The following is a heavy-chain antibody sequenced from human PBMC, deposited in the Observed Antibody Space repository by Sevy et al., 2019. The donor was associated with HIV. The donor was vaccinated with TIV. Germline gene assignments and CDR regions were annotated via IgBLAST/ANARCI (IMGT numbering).Heavy chain of an antibody. CDR1: GFTFSSYS. Sequence: GGSLRLSCAASGFTFSSYSMNWVRQAPGKGLEWVSYISSSSSTIYYADSVKGRFTISWDNAKNSLYLQMNSLRYEDTAVYYCARDSYGSGSYKFHYYYYYGMDVWGQRTSVTVSS. V-gene: IGHV3-48*02. D-gene: IGHD3-10*01. CDR2: ISSSSSTI. J-gene: IGHJ6*02. CDR3: ARDSYGSGSYKFHYYYYYGMDV.